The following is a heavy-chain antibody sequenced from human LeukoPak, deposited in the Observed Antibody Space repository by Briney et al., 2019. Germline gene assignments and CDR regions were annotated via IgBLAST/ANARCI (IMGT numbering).Heavy chain of an antibody. Sequence: PGGSLRLSCAAPGVTLSSDELNSVCQAPGKGLEWVSSISSSSSYIYYADSVKGRFTISRDKAKNSLYLQMNSLRAEDTAVYYFARDGEQIGQPYYYYGMDVWGQGTTVTVSS. CDR2: ISSSSSYI. CDR1: GVTLSSDE. V-gene: IGHV3-21*01. J-gene: IGHJ6*02. CDR3: ARDGEQIGQPYYYYGMDV. D-gene: IGHD3-22*01.